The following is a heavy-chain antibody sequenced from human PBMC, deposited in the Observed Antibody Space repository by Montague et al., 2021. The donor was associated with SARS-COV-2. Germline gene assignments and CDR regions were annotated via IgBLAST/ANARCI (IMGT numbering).Heavy chain of an antibody. CDR1: GFSLSTSGVG. Sequence: PALVKPTQTLTLTCTFSGFSLSTSGVGVGWIRQPPGKALEWLALIYWDDDKRYSPSLKSRLTITKDTSKNQVVLTMTNMDPVDIATYYCAAHRITGWAFDYWGQGTLVTVSS. V-gene: IGHV2-5*02. CDR2: IYWDDDK. J-gene: IGHJ4*02. CDR3: AAHRITGWAFDY. D-gene: IGHD1-20*01.